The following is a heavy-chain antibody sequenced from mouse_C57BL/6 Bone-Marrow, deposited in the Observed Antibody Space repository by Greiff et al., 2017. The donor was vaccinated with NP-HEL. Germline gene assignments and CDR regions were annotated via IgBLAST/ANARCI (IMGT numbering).Heavy chain of an antibody. CDR1: GFSFNTYA. J-gene: IGHJ3*01. CDR3: VRHKATPFAY. V-gene: IGHV10-1*01. CDR2: IRSKSNNYAT. Sequence: GGGLVQPKGSLKLSCAASGFSFNTYAMNWVRQAPGKGLEWVARIRSKSNNYATYYADSVKDRFTISRDDSESMLYLQMNNLKTEDTAMYYCVRHKATPFAYWGQGTLVTVSA.